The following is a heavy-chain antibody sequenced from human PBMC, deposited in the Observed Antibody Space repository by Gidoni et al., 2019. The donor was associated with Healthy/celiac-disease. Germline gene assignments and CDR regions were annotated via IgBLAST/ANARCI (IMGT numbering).Heavy chain of an antibody. V-gene: IGHV3-48*03. CDR2: MSSSGSTI. CDR3: ARQGYDILTGYYPFDY. J-gene: IGHJ4*02. CDR1: GFPFSSYE. Sequence: EVQLVESGGGLVQPGGSLRLSCAASGFPFSSYEMNWVRQAPGKGLEGVSYMSSSGSTIYYADSVKGRFTISRDNAKNSLYLQMNSLRAEDTAVYYCARQGYDILTGYYPFDYWGQGTLVTVSS. D-gene: IGHD3-9*01.